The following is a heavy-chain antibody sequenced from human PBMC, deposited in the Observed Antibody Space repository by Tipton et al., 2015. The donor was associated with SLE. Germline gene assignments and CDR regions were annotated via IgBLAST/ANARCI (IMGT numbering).Heavy chain of an antibody. Sequence: TLSLTCTVSGGSITNFHCTWIRQPAGKGLEWTGRIYSNGDANYNPSLNSRITMSVDTSKNQFSLTLTSVTAADTAVYYCGRGTAVALWGQGTLVTVSS. CDR1: GGSITNFH. J-gene: IGHJ4*02. V-gene: IGHV4-4*07. CDR3: GRGTAVAL. D-gene: IGHD6-19*01. CDR2: IYSNGDA.